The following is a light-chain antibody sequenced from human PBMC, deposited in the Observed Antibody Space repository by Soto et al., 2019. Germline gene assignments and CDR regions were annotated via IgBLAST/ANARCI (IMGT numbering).Light chain of an antibody. CDR2: NTN. CDR1: SDSVSTDHH. V-gene: IGLV8-61*01. Sequence: QTVVTQEPSFSVSPGGTVTLTCGLNSDSVSTDHHPSWYQQTPGQAPRTLIHNTNIRSSGVPDRFSGSILGNKAALTIAGAQADDKCDYYCVRNIPSGVWVFGGGTNLTV. CDR3: VRNIPSGVWV. J-gene: IGLJ3*02.